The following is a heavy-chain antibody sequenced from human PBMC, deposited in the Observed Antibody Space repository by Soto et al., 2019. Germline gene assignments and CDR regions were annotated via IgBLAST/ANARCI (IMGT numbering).Heavy chain of an antibody. D-gene: IGHD2-21*01. CDR1: GFSFTNYW. CDR3: ARIESLAPNWFDP. CDR2: IDPVDSYA. Sequence: GESRKISCKWSGFSFTNYWISWVRQMPGKGLEWMGNIDPVDSYANYSPSFQGHVTFSVDTSISTAYLQWSSLKASDTAMYFCARIESLAPNWFDPWGQGTQVTVSS. V-gene: IGHV5-10-1*01. J-gene: IGHJ5*02.